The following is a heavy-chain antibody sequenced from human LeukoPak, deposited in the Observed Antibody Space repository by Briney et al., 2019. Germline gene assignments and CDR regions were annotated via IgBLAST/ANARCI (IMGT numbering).Heavy chain of an antibody. CDR2: IFTSGIT. CDR3: ARETSGTYYNPLGYMDV. Sequence: SENLSLTCTVSGGSISIYYWNWIRQPAGKGLEWIGRIFTSGITNYNPSLKSRVTMSVDTSKNQFSLNLSSVIAADTAIYYCARETSGTYYNPLGYMDVWGKGTTVTVSS. J-gene: IGHJ6*03. V-gene: IGHV4-4*07. D-gene: IGHD3-10*01. CDR1: GGSISIYY.